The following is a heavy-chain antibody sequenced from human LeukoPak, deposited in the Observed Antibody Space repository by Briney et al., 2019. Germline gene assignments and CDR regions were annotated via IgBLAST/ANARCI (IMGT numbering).Heavy chain of an antibody. CDR1: GDSVSRDSIA. D-gene: IGHD6-19*01. V-gene: IGHV6-1*01. Sequence: SQTLSLTCAISGDSVSRDSIAWNWIRQSPSRGLEWLERTYYKSAWYNDYAVSVKGRITINPDTSKNQFSLQLNSVTPEDTAVYYCARGTGWPQFDYWGQGTLVTVSS. J-gene: IGHJ4*02. CDR2: TYYKSAWYN. CDR3: ARGTGWPQFDY.